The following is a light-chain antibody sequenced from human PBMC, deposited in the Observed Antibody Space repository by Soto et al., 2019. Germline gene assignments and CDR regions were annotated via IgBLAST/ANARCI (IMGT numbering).Light chain of an antibody. J-gene: IGKJ3*01. CDR2: DAS. Sequence: DIQMTQSPSSLSASVGDRVTITCQASQDISNYLNWYQQKPGKAPKLLIYDASNLETGVPSRFSGSGSGTDFTFTISRLQPEDVATYYCQQYDNLPGTFSPGTRVAIK. CDR3: QQYDNLPGT. CDR1: QDISNY. V-gene: IGKV1-33*01.